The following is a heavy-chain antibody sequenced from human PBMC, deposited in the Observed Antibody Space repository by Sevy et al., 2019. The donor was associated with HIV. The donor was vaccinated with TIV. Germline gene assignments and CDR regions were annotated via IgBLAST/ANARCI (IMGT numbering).Heavy chain of an antibody. V-gene: IGHV1-8*01. D-gene: IGHD3-9*01. CDR1: GYSFTSHD. J-gene: IGHJ3*02. CDR2: MNPNTGNS. CDR3: ARGARYYDSVTGYYHDAFDI. Sequence: ASVKVSCKASGYSFTSHDVNWVRQATGQGLEWMGWMNPNTGNSGFARTFQGRVTLTRDTSTSTAYMELNSLTSEDTAIYYCARGARYYDSVTGYYHDAFDIWGQGTRVTVSS.